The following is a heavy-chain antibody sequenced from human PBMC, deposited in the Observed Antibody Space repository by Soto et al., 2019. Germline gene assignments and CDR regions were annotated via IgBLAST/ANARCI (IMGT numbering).Heavy chain of an antibody. CDR2: ISNSGRTL. CDR1: GFTFSDYY. D-gene: IGHD6-6*01. CDR3: ARDLVAVSGGVYSSSSGGYFFDF. V-gene: IGHV3-11*01. Sequence: QVQLVESGGGLVKPGGSLRLSCAASGFTFSDYYMSWIRQAPGKGLEWVSYISNSGRTLYYAASMKGRFTISRDNAKNSLYLQINSLRSEDTAVYYCARDLVAVSGGVYSSSSGGYFFDFWGQGTLVTVSS. J-gene: IGHJ4*02.